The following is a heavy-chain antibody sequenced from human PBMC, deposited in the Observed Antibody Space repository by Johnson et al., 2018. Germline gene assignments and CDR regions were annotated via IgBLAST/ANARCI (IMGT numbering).Heavy chain of an antibody. V-gene: IGHV4-59*01. Sequence: QVQLQESGPGLVKPSETLSLSCNVSGASISSYCWSWIRQPPGKGLEWIGYICYSGTTNYSPSLKSRVTVSVDTSKNQFFRKLSTVTAADTAVYYCARIHLVYDVRTVTATTTTYYYYMDVWGKGTTVTVS. D-gene: IGHD5/OR15-5a*01. J-gene: IGHJ6*03. CDR2: ICYSGTT. CDR1: GASISSYC. CDR3: ARIHLVYDVRTVTATTTTYYYYMDV.